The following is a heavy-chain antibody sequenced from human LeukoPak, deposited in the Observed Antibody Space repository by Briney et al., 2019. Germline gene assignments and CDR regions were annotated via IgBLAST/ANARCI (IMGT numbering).Heavy chain of an antibody. CDR3: AKAMEFSYGMDV. CDR2: IKQDGSEK. D-gene: IGHD3-10*01. J-gene: IGHJ6*02. V-gene: IGHV3-7*01. Sequence: PGGSLRLSCAASGFTFSSYWMSWVRQAPGKGLEWVANIKQDGSEKYYVDSVKGRFTISRDNAKNSLYLQMNSLRAEDTAVYYCAKAMEFSYGMDVWAKGPRSPSP. CDR1: GFTFSSYW.